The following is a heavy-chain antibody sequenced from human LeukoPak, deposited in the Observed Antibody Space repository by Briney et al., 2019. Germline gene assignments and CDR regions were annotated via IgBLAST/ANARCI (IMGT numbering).Heavy chain of an antibody. V-gene: IGHV3-21*01. CDR3: TRDGDTVLTRGYYYYMDV. J-gene: IGHJ6*03. CDR1: GFTFSTYG. Sequence: PGGTLRLSCAVSGFTFSTYGMSWVRQAPGKGLEWVSSISTSSSYIYYADSVKGRFTISRDNAKKSLNLQMNSLRAEDTAVYYCTRDGDTVLTRGYYYYMDVWGKGTTVTVSS. CDR2: ISTSSSYI. D-gene: IGHD3-10*01.